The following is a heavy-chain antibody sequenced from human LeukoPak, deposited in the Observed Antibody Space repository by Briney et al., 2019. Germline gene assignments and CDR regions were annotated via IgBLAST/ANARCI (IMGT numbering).Heavy chain of an antibody. Sequence: SVKVSCKASGYNFTTYGISWVRQAPGQGLEWMGWISAHNGNTKYAQKLQGRVTMTTDTSTTTAYMELRSLRSDDTAVYYCARDRSIVAADHFDYWGQGTLVTVSS. J-gene: IGHJ4*02. CDR3: ARDRSIVAADHFDY. CDR2: ISAHNGNT. D-gene: IGHD6-13*01. V-gene: IGHV1-18*04. CDR1: GYNFTTYG.